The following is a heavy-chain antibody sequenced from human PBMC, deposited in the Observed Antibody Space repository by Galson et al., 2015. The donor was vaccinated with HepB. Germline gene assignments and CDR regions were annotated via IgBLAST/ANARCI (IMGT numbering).Heavy chain of an antibody. CDR3: TTEGVCSGGSCYGY. J-gene: IGHJ4*02. D-gene: IGHD2-15*01. CDR1: GFTFSNAW. V-gene: IGHV3-15*01. Sequence: LRLSCAASGFTFSNAWMSWVRQAPGKGLEWVGRIKSKTDGGTTDYAAPVKGRFTISRDDSKNTLYLQMNSLKTEDTAVYYCTTEGVCSGGSCYGYWGQGTLVTVSS. CDR2: IKSKTDGGTT.